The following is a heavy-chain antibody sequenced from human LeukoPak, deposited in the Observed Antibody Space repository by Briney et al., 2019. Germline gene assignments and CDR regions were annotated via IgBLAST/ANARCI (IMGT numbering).Heavy chain of an antibody. Sequence: PSETLSLTCAVSGYSISSGYYWGWIRQPPGKGLEWIGSIYHSGSTYYNPSLKSRVTISVDTSKNQFSLRLSSVIAADTAVYYCARHLFYYYYYMDVWGKGTTVTVSS. CDR1: GYSISSGYY. CDR2: IYHSGST. J-gene: IGHJ6*03. CDR3: ARHLFYYYYYMDV. V-gene: IGHV4-38-2*01.